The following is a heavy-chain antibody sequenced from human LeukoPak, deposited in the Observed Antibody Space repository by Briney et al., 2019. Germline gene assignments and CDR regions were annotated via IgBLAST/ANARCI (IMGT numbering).Heavy chain of an antibody. CDR3: ARGGPKGAFDI. CDR2: IQEDGSEK. Sequence: GGSLRLSCAAPGFTFSSYWMTWVRQAPGKGLEWVVNIQEDGSEKYYVDSVKGRFTISRDNAKNSVYLQMDSLRAEDTAVYYCARGGPKGAFDIWGQGTMVTVSS. D-gene: IGHD3/OR15-3a*01. J-gene: IGHJ3*02. V-gene: IGHV3-7*01. CDR1: GFTFSSYW.